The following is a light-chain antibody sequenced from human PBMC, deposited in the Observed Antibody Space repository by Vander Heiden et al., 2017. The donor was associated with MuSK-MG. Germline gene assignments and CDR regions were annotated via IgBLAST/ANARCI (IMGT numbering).Light chain of an antibody. J-gene: IGLJ2*01. CDR3: SSYTSSSTLV. CDR1: SSDVGGYNY. CDR2: EVR. V-gene: IGLV2-14*01. Sequence: QSALTPPASVSGSPGQSITISCTGTSSDVGGYNYVAWYQQQPGKAHKLMIYEVRNRPSGVSNRFSGSKSGNTASLTISGLQAEDEADYYCSSYTSSSTLVFGGGTKLTVL.